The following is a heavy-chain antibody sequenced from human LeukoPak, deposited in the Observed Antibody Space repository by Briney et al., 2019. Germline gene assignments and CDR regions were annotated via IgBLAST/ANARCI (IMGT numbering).Heavy chain of an antibody. D-gene: IGHD2-21*01. J-gene: IGHJ4*02. CDR1: GFTVSSNY. CDR3: ARAYDPKGDFLDY. Sequence: PGGSLRLSCAASGFTVSSNYMSWVRQAPGKGLEWVSVIYSGGSTYYADSVKGRFTISRDNSKNTLYLQMNSLRAEDTAVYYCARAYDPKGDFLDYWGQEAMVTVSS. V-gene: IGHV3-53*01. CDR2: IYSGGST.